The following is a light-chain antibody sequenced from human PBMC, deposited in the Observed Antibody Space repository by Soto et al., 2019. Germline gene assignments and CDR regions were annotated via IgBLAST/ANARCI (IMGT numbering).Light chain of an antibody. J-gene: IGLJ1*01. Sequence: QSALPQPRSGSGSPGQSVIISCTGTSSDVGGYNYVSWYQQHPGKAPKLMIYDVSKRPSGVPDRFSGSKSGNTASLTISGLQAEDEADYYCCSYAGSYTYVFGTGTKVTVL. CDR3: CSYAGSYTYV. CDR2: DVS. V-gene: IGLV2-11*01. CDR1: SSDVGGYNY.